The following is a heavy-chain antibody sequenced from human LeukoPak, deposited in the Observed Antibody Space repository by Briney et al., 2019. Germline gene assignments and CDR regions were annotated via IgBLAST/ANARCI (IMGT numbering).Heavy chain of an antibody. CDR3: AADLGIGYYDSSGYRGLMDV. J-gene: IGHJ6*04. V-gene: IGHV1-69*13. CDR1: GGTFSSYA. D-gene: IGHD3-22*01. CDR2: IIPIFGTA. Sequence: GASVKVSCKASGGTFSSYAISWVRQAPGQGLEWMGGIIPIFGTANYAQKFQGRVTITADESTSTAYMELSSLRSEDTAVYYCAADLGIGYYDSSGYRGLMDVWGKGTTVTISS.